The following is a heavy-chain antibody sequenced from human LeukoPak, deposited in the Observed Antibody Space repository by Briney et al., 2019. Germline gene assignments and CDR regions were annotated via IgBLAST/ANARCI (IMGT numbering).Heavy chain of an antibody. CDR3: AKGVDQYGSGSYSYDY. CDR2: ISGSGGST. Sequence: PGGSLRLSCAASGFTFRSYTMHWVRQAPGKGLEWVSAISGSGGSTYYADSVKCRFTISRDNSKHTLYLQMNSLRAEDTAVYYCAKGVDQYGSGSYSYDYWGQGTLVTVSS. J-gene: IGHJ4*02. V-gene: IGHV3-23*01. CDR1: GFTFRSYT. D-gene: IGHD3-10*01.